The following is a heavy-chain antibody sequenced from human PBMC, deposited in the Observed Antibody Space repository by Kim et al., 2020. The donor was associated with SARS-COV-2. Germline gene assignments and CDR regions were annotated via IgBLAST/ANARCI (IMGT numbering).Heavy chain of an antibody. V-gene: IGHV4-59*08. CDR1: GGSISSYY. CDR2: IYYSGNT. D-gene: IGHD2-15*01. Sequence: SETLSLTCTVSGGSISSYYWSWIRQPPGKGLEWIGYIYYSGNTNYNPSLKSRVTMSIDTSKNQFSLKLSSVTAADTAVYYFARLGYCSGDSCSNLYYFD. CDR3: ARLGYCSGDSCSNLYYFD. J-gene: IGHJ4*01.